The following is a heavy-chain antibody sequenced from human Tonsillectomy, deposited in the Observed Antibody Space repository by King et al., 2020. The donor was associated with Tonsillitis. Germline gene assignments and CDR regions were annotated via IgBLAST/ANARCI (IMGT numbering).Heavy chain of an antibody. CDR1: GDGVSSNSAA. D-gene: IGHD2-2*01. V-gene: IGHV6-1*01. CDR3: ARFKLGYCSSTSCSHAFDI. Sequence: VQLQQSGPGLVKPSQTLSLTCAISGDGVSSNSAAWNWIRQSPSRGLEWLGRTYYRSKWYNDYAVSVKSRITINPDTSKNQFSLQLNSVTPEDTAVYYCARFKLGYCSSTSCSHAFDIWGQGTMVTVSS. CDR2: TYYRSKWYN. J-gene: IGHJ3*02.